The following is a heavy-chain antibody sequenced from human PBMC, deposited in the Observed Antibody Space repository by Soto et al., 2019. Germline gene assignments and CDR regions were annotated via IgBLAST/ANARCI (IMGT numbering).Heavy chain of an antibody. CDR1: GFTFSSYG. J-gene: IGHJ3*02. V-gene: IGHV3-33*01. CDR3: ARDKGAFDI. Sequence: QVQLVESGGGVVQPGRSLRLSCAASGFTFSSYGMHWVRQAPGKGLEWVVVIWYDGSNKYYADSVKGRFTISRDNSKNTLYLQMNSLRAEDTAVYYCARDKGAFDIWGQGTMVTVSS. CDR2: IWYDGSNK.